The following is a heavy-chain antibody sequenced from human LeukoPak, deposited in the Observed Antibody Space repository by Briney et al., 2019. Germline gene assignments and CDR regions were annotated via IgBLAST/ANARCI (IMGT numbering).Heavy chain of an antibody. J-gene: IGHJ4*02. CDR3: ARGLRYCSSTSCYPY. CDR2: MNPNSGNT. V-gene: IGHV1-8*01. Sequence: ASVKVSCKASGYTFTSYDINWVQQATGQALEWMGWMNPNSGNTGYAQKFQGRVTMTRNTSISTAYMELSSLRSEDTAVYYCARGLRYCSSTSCYPYWGQGTLVTVSS. CDR1: GYTFTSYD. D-gene: IGHD2-2*01.